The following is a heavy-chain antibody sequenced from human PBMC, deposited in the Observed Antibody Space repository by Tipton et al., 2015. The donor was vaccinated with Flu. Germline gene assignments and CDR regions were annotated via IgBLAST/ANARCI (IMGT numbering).Heavy chain of an antibody. J-gene: IGHJ4*02. Sequence: PGLVKPSETLSLTCTVSGGSISSYYWSWIRQPAGKGLEWIGRIYTSGSTNYNPSLKSRVTISVDTSKNQFSLKLSSVTAADTAVYYCARGRRYYYDSSGYQLDYWGQGTLVTVSS. CDR3: ARGRRYYYDSSGYQLDY. D-gene: IGHD3-22*01. CDR1: GGSISSYY. CDR2: IYTSGST. V-gene: IGHV4-4*07.